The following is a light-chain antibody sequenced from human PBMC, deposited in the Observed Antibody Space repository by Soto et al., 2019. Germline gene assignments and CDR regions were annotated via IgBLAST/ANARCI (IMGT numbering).Light chain of an antibody. V-gene: IGLV1-44*01. CDR1: SSNIGSNT. CDR3: AAWDDSLNGRHV. J-gene: IGLJ1*01. CDR2: SDN. Sequence: QSVLTQPPSASGTPGQRVTISCSGSSSNIGSNTVNWFQQLPGTAPKLLIYSDNRRPSGVPGRFSGSKSGTSASLAISGLQSEDEAHYYCAAWDDSLNGRHVFGTGTKVTVL.